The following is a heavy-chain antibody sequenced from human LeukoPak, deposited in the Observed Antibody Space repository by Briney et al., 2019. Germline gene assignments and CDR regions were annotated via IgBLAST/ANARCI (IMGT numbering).Heavy chain of an antibody. CDR1: GFTLSSYE. D-gene: IGHD6-13*01. V-gene: IGHV3-23*01. CDR2: VDYSGGDT. CDR3: AKDESSSQYYFDY. Sequence: GGSLRLSCIASGFTLSSYEMSWIRQAPGKGLEWVSSVDYSGGDTHYADSVKGRFTISRDNSKNTLYLQMNSLRAEDTAEYYCAKDESSSQYYFDYWGQGTLVTVSS. J-gene: IGHJ4*02.